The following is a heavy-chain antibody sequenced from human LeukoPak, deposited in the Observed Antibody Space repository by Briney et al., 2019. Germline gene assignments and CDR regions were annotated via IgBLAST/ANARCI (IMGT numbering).Heavy chain of an antibody. CDR1: GYTLPSYC. CDR3: ARDFALGGRLYYYDNSGYSAFDI. Sequence: ASVKVSCKPSGYTLPSYCISWVRQAPRQGLEWLGWISAYNGNTNYAQKLQRRVLMTKVTSTSTAYMRLRSLRSGDTAVYYCARDFALGGRLYYYDNSGYSAFDIWGQGTMVTVSS. V-gene: IGHV1-18*01. CDR2: ISAYNGNT. J-gene: IGHJ3*02. D-gene: IGHD3-22*01.